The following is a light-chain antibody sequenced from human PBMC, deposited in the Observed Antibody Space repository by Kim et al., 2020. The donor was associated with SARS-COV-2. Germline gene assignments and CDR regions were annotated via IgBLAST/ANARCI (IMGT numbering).Light chain of an antibody. J-gene: IGLJ3*02. CDR2: GKN. Sequence: ALGQTVMITCQGDSLRSDYASWYQQKPGQAPVLVIYGKNNRPSGIPDRFSGSSSGNTASLTITGAQAEDEADYYCNSRDSSGNHLLFGGGTQLTVL. CDR1: SLRSDY. V-gene: IGLV3-19*01. CDR3: NSRDSSGNHLL.